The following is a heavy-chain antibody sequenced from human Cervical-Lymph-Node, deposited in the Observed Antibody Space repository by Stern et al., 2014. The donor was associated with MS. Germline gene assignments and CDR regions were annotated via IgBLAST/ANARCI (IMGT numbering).Heavy chain of an antibody. CDR3: AKDHSSGWDGGDYYGMDV. CDR1: GFSFSSYG. CDR2: ISYDGSNR. V-gene: IGHV3-30*18. Sequence: QVQLVESGGGVVQPGRSLRLSCVASGFSFSSYGMHWVRQAPGKGLEWVAMISYDGSNRYFVDSVKGRFSISRDKSENTLYLQMNSLRPEDTAVYYCAKDHSSGWDGGDYYGMDVWGQGTTVTVSS. D-gene: IGHD6-19*01. J-gene: IGHJ6*02.